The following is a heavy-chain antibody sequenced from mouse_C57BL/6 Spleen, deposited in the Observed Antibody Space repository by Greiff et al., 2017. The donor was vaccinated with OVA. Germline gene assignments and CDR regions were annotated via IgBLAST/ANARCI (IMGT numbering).Heavy chain of an antibody. CDR3: ARSNYYGSSYWYFDV. CDR2: TNPGSGGT. CDR1: GYAFTNYL. Sequence: QVQLKESGAELVRPGTSVKVSCKASGYAFTNYLIEWVKQRPGQGLEWIGVTNPGSGGTNYNEKFKGKATLTADKSSSTAYMQLSSLTSEDSAVYFCARSNYYGSSYWYFDVWGTGTTVTVSS. V-gene: IGHV1-54*01. J-gene: IGHJ1*03. D-gene: IGHD1-1*01.